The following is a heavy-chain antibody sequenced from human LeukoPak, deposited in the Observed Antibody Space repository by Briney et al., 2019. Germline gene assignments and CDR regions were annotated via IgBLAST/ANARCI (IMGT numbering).Heavy chain of an antibody. CDR3: ARLPPTVTIYYYYYMDV. CDR2: INHSGST. D-gene: IGHD4-17*01. Sequence: KSPETLSLTCAVYGVSFSGYYWSWIRQPPGKGLEWIGEINHSGSTNYNPSLKSRVTISVDTSKNQFSLKLSSVTAADTAVYYCARLPPTVTIYYYYYMDVWGKGTTVTVSS. J-gene: IGHJ6*03. V-gene: IGHV4-34*01. CDR1: GVSFSGYY.